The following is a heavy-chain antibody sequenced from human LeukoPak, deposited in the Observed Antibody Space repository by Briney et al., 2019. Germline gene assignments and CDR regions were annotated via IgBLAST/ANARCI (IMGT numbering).Heavy chain of an antibody. Sequence: GGSLRLSCAASGFTFSSYEMNWVRQAPGNGLEWVSYISSSGSTKYYVDSVKGRFTISRDNAKNSLYLQMNSLRAEDTAVYYCARDGDLAPDVPFDYWGQGTLVTVSS. D-gene: IGHD7-27*01. J-gene: IGHJ4*02. V-gene: IGHV3-48*03. CDR1: GFTFSSYE. CDR3: ARDGDLAPDVPFDY. CDR2: ISSSGSTK.